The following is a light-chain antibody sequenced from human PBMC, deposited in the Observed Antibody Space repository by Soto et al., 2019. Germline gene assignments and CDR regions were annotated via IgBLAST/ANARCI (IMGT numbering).Light chain of an antibody. CDR1: SSDIGGYNY. CDR2: EVT. CDR3: SSYSSKTPPYV. V-gene: IGLV2-14*01. Sequence: ALAQPASVSWSPGQSITISCTGGSSDIGGYNYVSWYQQHPGRAPQLLILEVTNRPSGVPDRFSGPKSGNTASLIIRGLQAEDEADYFCSSYSSKTPPYVFGTGTRSPS. J-gene: IGLJ1*01.